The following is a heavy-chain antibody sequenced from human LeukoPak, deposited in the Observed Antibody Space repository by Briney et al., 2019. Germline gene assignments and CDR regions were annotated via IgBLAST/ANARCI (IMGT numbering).Heavy chain of an antibody. CDR2: ISYDGSNK. J-gene: IGHJ4*02. Sequence: GGSLRLSCAASGFTFSRYDMHWVRQAPGKGLEWVAVISYDGSNKYYADSVKGRFTISRDNSKNTLYLQMNSLRAEDTAVYYCARAAWGIEFDYWGQGTLVTVSS. V-gene: IGHV3-30-3*01. D-gene: IGHD7-27*01. CDR3: ARAAWGIEFDY. CDR1: GFTFSRYD.